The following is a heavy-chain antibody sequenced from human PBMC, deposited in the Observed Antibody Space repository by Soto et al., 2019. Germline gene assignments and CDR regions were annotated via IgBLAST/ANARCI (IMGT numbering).Heavy chain of an antibody. V-gene: IGHV1-24*01. CDR1: GYTLTELS. Sequence: ASVKVSCKVSGYTLTELSMHWARQAPGKGLEWMGGFDPEDGETIYAQKFQGRVTMTEDTSTDTAYMELSSLRSEDTAVYYCATVPSVGLEWLFYCVYWGQGTLVTVSS. CDR3: ATVPSVGLEWLFYCVY. D-gene: IGHD3-3*01. CDR2: FDPEDGET. J-gene: IGHJ4*02.